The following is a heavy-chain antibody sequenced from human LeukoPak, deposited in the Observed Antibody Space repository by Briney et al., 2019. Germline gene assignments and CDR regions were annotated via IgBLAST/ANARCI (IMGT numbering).Heavy chain of an antibody. V-gene: IGHV3-23*01. D-gene: IGHD3-22*01. CDR3: AKGSYYDSSGSFYFDY. CDR1: GFTFSSYA. Sequence: GGSLRLSCSASGFTFSSYAMSRVRQAPGKGLEWVSGISGSGDNTYYADSVKGRFTISRDNSKNTLYVQVNSLGTEDTAAYYCAKGSYYDSSGSFYFDYWGQGTLVTVSS. J-gene: IGHJ4*02. CDR2: ISGSGDNT.